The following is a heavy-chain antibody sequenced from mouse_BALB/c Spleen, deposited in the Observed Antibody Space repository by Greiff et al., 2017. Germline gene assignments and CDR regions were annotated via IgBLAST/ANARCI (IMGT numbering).Heavy chain of an antibody. CDR2: ISSGGST. D-gene: IGHD2-2*01. V-gene: IGHV5-6-5*01. CDR3: ARGIYYGYAYYFDY. CDR1: GFTFSSYA. Sequence: EVKVVESGGGLVKPGGSLKLSCAASGFTFSSYAMSWVRQTPEKRLEWVASISSGGSTYYPDSVKGRFTISRDNARNILYLQMSSLRSEDTAMYYCARGIYYGYAYYFDYWGQGTTLTVSS. J-gene: IGHJ2*01.